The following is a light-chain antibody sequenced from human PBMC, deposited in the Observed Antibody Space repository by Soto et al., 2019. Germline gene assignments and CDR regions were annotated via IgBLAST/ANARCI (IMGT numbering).Light chain of an antibody. J-gene: IGKJ1*01. CDR1: QSVSSSY. CDR3: QQYGSSPRT. Sequence: EIVLTQSPGTLSFSPGERATLSCRASQSVSSSYLAWYQQKPGQAPRLLIYCASSRATGIPDRFSGSGSGTDFTLTISRLEPEDWAVYYCQQYGSSPRTFGKGTKGENK. CDR2: CAS. V-gene: IGKV3-20*01.